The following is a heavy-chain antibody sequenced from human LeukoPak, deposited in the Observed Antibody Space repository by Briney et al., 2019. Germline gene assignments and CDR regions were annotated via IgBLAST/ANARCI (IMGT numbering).Heavy chain of an antibody. Sequence: SVKVSCKASGYTFTSYAMNWVRQAPGQGLEWMGGIIPIFGTANYAQKFQGRVTITADESTSTAYMELSSLRSEDTAVYYCARSARGYYQPSQYWGQGTLVTVSS. J-gene: IGHJ4*02. CDR3: ARSARGYYQPSQY. CDR1: GYTFTSYA. D-gene: IGHD3-22*01. V-gene: IGHV1-69*13. CDR2: IIPIFGTA.